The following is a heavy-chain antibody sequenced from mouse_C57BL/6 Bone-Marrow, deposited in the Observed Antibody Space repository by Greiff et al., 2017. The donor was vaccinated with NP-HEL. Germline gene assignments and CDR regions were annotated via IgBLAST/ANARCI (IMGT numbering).Heavy chain of an antibody. J-gene: IGHJ1*03. V-gene: IGHV1-55*01. CDR2: IYPGSGST. CDR3: ARSYDYDYFYWYFDV. D-gene: IGHD2-4*01. CDR1: GYTFTSYW. Sequence: VQLQQSGAELVKPGASVKMSCKASGYTFTSYWITWVKQRPGQGLEWIGDIYPGSGSTNYNEKFKSKATLTVDTSSSTAYMQLSSLTSEDSAVYYCARSYDYDYFYWYFDVWGTGTTVTVSS.